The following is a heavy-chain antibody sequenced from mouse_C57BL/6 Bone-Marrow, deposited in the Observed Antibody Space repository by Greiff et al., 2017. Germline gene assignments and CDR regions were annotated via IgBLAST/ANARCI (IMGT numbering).Heavy chain of an antibody. CDR2: ISSGSSTI. V-gene: IGHV5-17*01. CDR3: ARNDYDYYAMDY. J-gene: IGHJ4*01. CDR1: GFTFSDYG. D-gene: IGHD2-4*01. Sequence: EVQLVESGGGLVKPGGSLKLSCAASGFTFSDYGMHWVRQAPEQGLEWVAYISSGSSTIYYADTVKGRFTISRDNAKNTLFLQMTSLRSEDTAMYYCARNDYDYYAMDYWGQGTSVTVSS.